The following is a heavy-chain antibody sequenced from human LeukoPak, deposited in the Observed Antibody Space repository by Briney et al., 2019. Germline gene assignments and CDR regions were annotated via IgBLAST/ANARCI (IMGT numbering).Heavy chain of an antibody. CDR3: TRSARDGTIDY. D-gene: IGHD5-24*01. Sequence: ASVKVSCKASGYTFTGYYMHWVRQAPGQGLEWMGWINPNSGGTNYAQKFQGRVTMTRSTSISTAYMELSSLRSEDTAVYYCTRSARDGTIDYWGQGTLVTVSS. J-gene: IGHJ4*02. CDR1: GYTFTGYY. V-gene: IGHV1-2*02. CDR2: INPNSGGT.